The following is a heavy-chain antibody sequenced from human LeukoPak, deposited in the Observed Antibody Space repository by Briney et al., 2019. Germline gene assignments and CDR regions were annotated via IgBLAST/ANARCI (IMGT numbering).Heavy chain of an antibody. J-gene: IGHJ4*02. CDR2: ISYDGSNK. CDR1: GFTFSSYA. CDR3: ATMEVRDY. D-gene: IGHD1-1*01. Sequence: GGSLRLSCAASGFTFSSYALHWVRQAPGKGLEWVALISYDGSNKYYADSVKGRFTISRDNAKNSLYLHMNSLRAEDTAVYYCATMEVRDYWGQGTLVTVSS. V-gene: IGHV3-30-3*01.